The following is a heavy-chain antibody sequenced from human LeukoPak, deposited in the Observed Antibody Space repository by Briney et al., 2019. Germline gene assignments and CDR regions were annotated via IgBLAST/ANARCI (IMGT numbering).Heavy chain of an antibody. CDR1: GFTFSNYA. V-gene: IGHV3-30-3*01. CDR2: ISYDGSNK. J-gene: IGHJ6*02. Sequence: GGSLRLSCAASGFTFSNYAMHWVRQAPGKGLEWVAVISYDGSNKYYADSVKGRFTISRDNSKNTLYLQMNSLRAEDTSVYYCARGEGARGYYYGMDVWGQGTTVTVSS. CDR3: ARGEGARGYYYGMDV. D-gene: IGHD1-26*01.